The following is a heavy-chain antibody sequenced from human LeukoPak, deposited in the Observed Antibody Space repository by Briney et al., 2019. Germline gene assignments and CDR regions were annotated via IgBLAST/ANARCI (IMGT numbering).Heavy chain of an antibody. D-gene: IGHD3-16*01. Sequence: PGGSLRLSCVASRFTFNKYYMSWVRQAPGKGLQWVANISPDGSEKYYVDSVKGRFTISRDNAKNSLYLQMNSLRAEDTAVYYCARTYAYDATGDRGHWGQGTLVTVSS. CDR3: ARTYAYDATGDRGH. J-gene: IGHJ4*02. V-gene: IGHV3-7*01. CDR1: RFTFNKYY. CDR2: ISPDGSEK.